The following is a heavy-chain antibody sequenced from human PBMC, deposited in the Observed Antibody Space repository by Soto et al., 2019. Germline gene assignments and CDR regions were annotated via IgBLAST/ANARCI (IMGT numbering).Heavy chain of an antibody. Sequence: QLQLQESGPGLVKPSETLSLTCTVSGGSISSSSYYWGWIRQPPGKGLEWIGSIYYSGSTYYNPSLKSRVTISGDTSKNQFSLKLRAVTAEDTAVYYCASPYRGSYEVDYWGQGTLVTVSS. D-gene: IGHD1-26*01. CDR1: GGSISSSSYY. V-gene: IGHV4-39*01. J-gene: IGHJ4*02. CDR3: ASPYRGSYEVDY. CDR2: IYYSGST.